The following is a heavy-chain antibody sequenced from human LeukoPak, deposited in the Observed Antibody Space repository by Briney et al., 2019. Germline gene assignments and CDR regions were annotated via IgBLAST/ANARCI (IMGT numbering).Heavy chain of an antibody. CDR3: AKNSAAAGRSYFDY. Sequence: PGGSLRLSCAASGFTFSSYAMSWVRQAPGKGLEWVSTISGSGDSTYYADSVKGRFTISRDNSKNTLYLQMNSLRAEDTAVYYCAKNSAAAGRSYFDYWGQGTLVTVSS. CDR1: GFTFSSYA. J-gene: IGHJ4*02. D-gene: IGHD6-13*01. V-gene: IGHV3-23*01. CDR2: ISGSGDST.